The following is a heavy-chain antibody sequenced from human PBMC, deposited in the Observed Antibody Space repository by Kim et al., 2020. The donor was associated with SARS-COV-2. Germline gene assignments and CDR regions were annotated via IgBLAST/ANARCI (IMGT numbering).Heavy chain of an antibody. Sequence: GGSLRLSCAASGFTFSTYDMSWVRQAPGKGLEWVSAISSSGEGTFYADSVKGRFTISRDNSRDTLYLQLNNLRAEDKAVYYCVKWGFCSGGRCAQFFQHWGQGTPVSVSS. CDR3: VKWGFCSGGRCAQFFQH. V-gene: IGHV3-23*01. J-gene: IGHJ1*01. CDR1: GFTFSTYD. D-gene: IGHD2-15*01. CDR2: ISSSGEGT.